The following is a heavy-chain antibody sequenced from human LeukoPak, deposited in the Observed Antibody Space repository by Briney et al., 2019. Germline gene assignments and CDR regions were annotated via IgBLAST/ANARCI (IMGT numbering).Heavy chain of an antibody. CDR2: IYHSGST. D-gene: IGHD3-3*01. CDR3: ARSNSVTIFGVVMNPPDY. V-gene: IGHV4-30-2*01. J-gene: IGHJ4*02. Sequence: SETLSLTCTASGGSISSGGYYWSWIRQPPGKGLEWIGYIYHSGSTYYNPSLKSRVTISVDRSKNHFSLKLSSVTAADTAVYYCARSNSVTIFGVVMNPPDYWGQGTLVTVSS. CDR1: GGSISSGGYY.